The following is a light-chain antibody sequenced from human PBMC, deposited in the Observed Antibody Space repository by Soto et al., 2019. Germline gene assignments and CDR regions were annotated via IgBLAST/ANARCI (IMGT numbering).Light chain of an antibody. J-gene: IGLJ3*02. CDR1: SSDVGGYNY. Sequence: QSALTQPRSVSGSPGQSVTISCTGTSSDVGGYNYVSWYQQHPGKAPKLMIYDVSKRPSGVPHRFSGSKSGNTASLTISGLQAEDEADYYCCSYAGSYPWVFGGGTKVTVL. V-gene: IGLV2-11*01. CDR3: CSYAGSYPWV. CDR2: DVS.